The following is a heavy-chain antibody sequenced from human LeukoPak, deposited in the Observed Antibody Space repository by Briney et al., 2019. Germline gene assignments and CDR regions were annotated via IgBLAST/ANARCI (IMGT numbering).Heavy chain of an antibody. CDR2: INHSGST. CDR1: GGSISSYY. D-gene: IGHD6-13*01. V-gene: IGHV4-34*01. CDR3: ARLLYSSSWNVDY. Sequence: PSETLSLTCTVSGGSISSYYWSWIRQPPGKGLEWIGEINHSGSTNYNPSLKSRVTISVDTSKNQFSLKLSSVTAADTAVYYCARLLYSSSWNVDYWGQGTLVTVSS. J-gene: IGHJ4*02.